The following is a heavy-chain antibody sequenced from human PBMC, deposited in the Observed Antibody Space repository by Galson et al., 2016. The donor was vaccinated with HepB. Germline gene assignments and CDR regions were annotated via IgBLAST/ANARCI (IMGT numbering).Heavy chain of an antibody. Sequence: TLSLTCAVSDGSISSGNYYWSWLRQPAGKGLEWIGRIRVTRDTDYNPSLKSRVTISADPSKNQFSLQLTSVTAADSAVYYCARGSDVVWKTPVYWGQGTRVTVSS. J-gene: IGHJ4*02. D-gene: IGHD1-1*01. CDR2: IRVTRDT. CDR1: DGSISSGNYY. V-gene: IGHV4-61*02. CDR3: ARGSDVVWKTPVY.